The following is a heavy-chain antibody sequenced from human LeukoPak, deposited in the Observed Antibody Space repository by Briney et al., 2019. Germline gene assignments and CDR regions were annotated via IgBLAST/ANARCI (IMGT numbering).Heavy chain of an antibody. V-gene: IGHV1-24*01. Sequence: ASVKVSCKVSGYTLTELSMHWMRQAPGKGLEWMGGFDPEDGETIYAQKFQGRVTMTEDTSTDTAYMELSSLRSEDTAVYYCATYPPYSSSCVFDYWGQGTLVTVSS. CDR3: ATYPPYSSSCVFDY. CDR2: FDPEDGET. D-gene: IGHD6-6*01. CDR1: GYTLTELS. J-gene: IGHJ4*02.